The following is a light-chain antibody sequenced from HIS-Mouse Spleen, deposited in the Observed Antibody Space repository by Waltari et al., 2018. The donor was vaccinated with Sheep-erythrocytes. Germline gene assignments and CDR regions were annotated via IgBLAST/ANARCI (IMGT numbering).Light chain of an antibody. V-gene: IGLV2-11*01. CDR1: SSDVGGFNY. J-gene: IGLJ1*01. CDR2: DVS. CDR3: CSYAGSYTYV. Sequence: QSALTQPRSVSGSPGPSVTLSCAGTSSDVGGFNYVSWYHQHPGKAPKLIVYDVSKRPSGVPDRFSGSKSGNTASLTISGLQAEDEADYYCCSYAGSYTYVFGTGTKVTVL.